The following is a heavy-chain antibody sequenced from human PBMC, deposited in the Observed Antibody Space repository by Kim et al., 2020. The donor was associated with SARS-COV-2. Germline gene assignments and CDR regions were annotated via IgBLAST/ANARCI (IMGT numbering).Heavy chain of an antibody. CDR2: MYPSKSDT. CDR1: GYSFTSYW. D-gene: IGHD3-22*01. CDR3: ATTADGNYRFDY. J-gene: IGHJ4*02. V-gene: IGHV5-51*01. Sequence: GESLKISCKGSGYSFTSYWIGWVRQMPGEGLEWMGIMYPSKSDTRYSPSFQGQVTMSADKSITTAYLQWSSLKASDTAIYYCATTADGNYRFDYWGQGTLVTVSS.